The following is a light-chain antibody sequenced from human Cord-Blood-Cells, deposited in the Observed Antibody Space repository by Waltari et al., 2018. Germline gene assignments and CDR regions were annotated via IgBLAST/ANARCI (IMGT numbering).Light chain of an antibody. V-gene: IGKV3-15*01. Sequence: EIVMTQSPATLSVSSGEIATLSCRTSQGVSSNLAWYQQNPGHAPRLLSYGASTRATGIPARFSGSGSGTEFTLTISSLQSEDFAVYYCQQYNNWPYTFGQGTKLEIK. J-gene: IGKJ2*01. CDR2: GAS. CDR3: QQYNNWPYT. CDR1: QGVSSN.